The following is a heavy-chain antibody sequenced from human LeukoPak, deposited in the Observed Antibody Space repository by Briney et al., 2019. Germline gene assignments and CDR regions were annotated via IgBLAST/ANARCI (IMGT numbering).Heavy chain of an antibody. D-gene: IGHD1-26*01. V-gene: IGHV4-30-4*07. CDR3: ARVRQWEILGAFDL. J-gene: IGHJ3*01. Sequence: SQTLSLTCTLSGASVTHGGFSWTWVRQPLGKGLEWLALIAYSGSAHYTLSLKSRLSISVDTSKNQFSLKLTSVTAADTAVYYCARVRQWEILGAFDLWGQGTTVTVSS. CDR1: GASVTHGGFS. CDR2: IAYSGSA.